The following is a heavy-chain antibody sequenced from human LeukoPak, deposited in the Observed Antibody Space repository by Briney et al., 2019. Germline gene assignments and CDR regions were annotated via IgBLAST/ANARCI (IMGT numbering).Heavy chain of an antibody. Sequence: SETLSLTCAVYGGSFSGYYWSWIRQPPGKGLEWIGEINHSGSTNYNPSLKSRVTISVDTSKNQFSLKLSSVTAADTAVYYCARGDVDDKDFDDWGQVTLVTVSS. J-gene: IGHJ4*02. V-gene: IGHV4-34*01. D-gene: IGHD3-22*01. CDR1: GGSFSGYY. CDR3: ARGDVDDKDFDD. CDR2: INHSGST.